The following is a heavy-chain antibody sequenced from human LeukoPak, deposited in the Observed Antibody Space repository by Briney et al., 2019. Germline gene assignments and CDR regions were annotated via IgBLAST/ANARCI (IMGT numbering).Heavy chain of an antibody. V-gene: IGHV3-21*01. CDR2: ISSSSSYI. J-gene: IGHJ4*02. D-gene: IGHD1-1*01. CDR3: AKESEDPTGTTYYFDY. CDR1: GFTFSSYS. Sequence: PGGSLRLSCAASGFTFSSYSMNWVRQAPGKGLEWVSSISSSSSYIYYADSVKGRFTISRDNAKNSLYLQMNSLRAEDTAVYYCAKESEDPTGTTYYFDYWGQGTLVTVSS.